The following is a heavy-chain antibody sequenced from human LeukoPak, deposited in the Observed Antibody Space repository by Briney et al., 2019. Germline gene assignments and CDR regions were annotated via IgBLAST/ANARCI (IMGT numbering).Heavy chain of an antibody. J-gene: IGHJ4*02. CDR3: ARAPKTDYGDYAFDY. CDR1: GFTFSSYS. D-gene: IGHD4-17*01. V-gene: IGHV3-21*01. Sequence: GGSLRLSCAASGFTFSSYSMNWVRQAPGKGLEWVSSISSSSSYIYYADSVKGRFTISRDNAKNSLYLQMNSLRAEDTAVYYCARAPKTDYGDYAFDYWGQGTLVTVSS. CDR2: ISSSSSYI.